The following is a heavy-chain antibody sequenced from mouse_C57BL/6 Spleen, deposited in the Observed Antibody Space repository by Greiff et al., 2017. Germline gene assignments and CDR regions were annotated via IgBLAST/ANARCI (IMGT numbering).Heavy chain of an antibody. D-gene: IGHD2-4*01. CDR1: GYTFTSYW. Sequence: VQLQQPGAELVKPGASVKLSCKASGYTFTSYWMQWVKQRPGQGLEWIGEIDPSDSYTNYNQKFKGKATLTVDTSSITAYMQLSSLTSEDSAVYYCARDDYDGYWGQGTTLTVSS. V-gene: IGHV1-50*01. J-gene: IGHJ2*01. CDR2: IDPSDSYT. CDR3: ARDDYDGY.